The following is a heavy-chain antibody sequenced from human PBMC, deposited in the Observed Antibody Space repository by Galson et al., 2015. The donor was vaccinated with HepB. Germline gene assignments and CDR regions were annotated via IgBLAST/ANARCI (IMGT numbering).Heavy chain of an antibody. CDR2: INAGNGNT. CDR1: GYTFTSYA. CDR3: ARGGPHYCSSTSCYVLSRLSYYYYYGMDV. V-gene: IGHV1-3*01. J-gene: IGHJ6*02. D-gene: IGHD2-2*01. Sequence: QSGAEVKKPGESLKISCKASGYTFTSYAMHWVRQAPGQRLEWMGWINAGNGNTKYSQKFQGRVTITRDTSASTAYVELSSLRSEDTAVYYCARGGPHYCSSTSCYVLSRLSYYYYYGMDVWGQGTTVTVSS.